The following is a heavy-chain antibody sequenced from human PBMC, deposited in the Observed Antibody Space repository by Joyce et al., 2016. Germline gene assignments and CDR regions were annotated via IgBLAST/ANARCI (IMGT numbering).Heavy chain of an antibody. CDR1: GDSFTHNW. V-gene: IGHV5-51*01. CDR2: IYPSDSDI. Sequence: EVQLVQSEAELKKPGESLKISCKGSGDSFTHNWIGWVRQMPGKGLEWMGIIYPSDSDIRYSPSFQGHVTISADKSISTAYLQWSSLKASDSAVYFCARQFSRTSGYYYMDVWGKGTTVTVSS. D-gene: IGHD3-10*01. CDR3: ARQFSRTSGYYYMDV. J-gene: IGHJ6*03.